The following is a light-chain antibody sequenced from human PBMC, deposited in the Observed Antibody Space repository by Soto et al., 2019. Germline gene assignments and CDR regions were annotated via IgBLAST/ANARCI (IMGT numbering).Light chain of an antibody. J-gene: IGKJ1*01. CDR3: QQYKTYWT. Sequence: EIVLTQDPSTLSLSPGEGAPLSCRDSQSVRSSYLAWYPQKPGQAPRLLIYGASSRATGIPDRFSGSGSGTEFTLTISSLQPDDFATYYCQQYKTYWTFGPGTKVDI. CDR2: GAS. V-gene: IGKV3-20*01. CDR1: QSVRSSY.